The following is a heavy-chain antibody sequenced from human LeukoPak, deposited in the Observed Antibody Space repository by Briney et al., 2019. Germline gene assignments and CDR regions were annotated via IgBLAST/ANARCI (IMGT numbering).Heavy chain of an antibody. V-gene: IGHV1-2*02. CDR1: GYTFTGCY. CDR3: ARFSPELYGDYEVWY. Sequence: GASVKVSCKASGYTFTGCYMHWVRQAPGQGLEWMGWINPNSGGTNYAQKFQGRVTMTRDTSISTAYMELSRLRSDDTAVYYCARFSPELYGDYEVWYWGQGTLVTVSS. CDR2: INPNSGGT. D-gene: IGHD4-17*01. J-gene: IGHJ4*02.